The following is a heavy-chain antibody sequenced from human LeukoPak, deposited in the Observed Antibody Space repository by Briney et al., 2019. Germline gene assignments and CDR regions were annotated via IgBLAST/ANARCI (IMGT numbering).Heavy chain of an antibody. J-gene: IGHJ4*02. CDR3: ARQGAGYDILTGYYPSYYFDY. V-gene: IGHV1-2*02. CDR2: INPNSGGT. CDR1: GYTFTGYY. Sequence: GAPVKVSCKASGYTFTGYYMHWVRQAPGQGLEWMGWINPNSGGTNYAQKFQGRVTMTRDTSISTAYMELSRLRSDDTAVYYCARQGAGYDILTGYYPSYYFDYWGQGTLVTVSS. D-gene: IGHD3-9*01.